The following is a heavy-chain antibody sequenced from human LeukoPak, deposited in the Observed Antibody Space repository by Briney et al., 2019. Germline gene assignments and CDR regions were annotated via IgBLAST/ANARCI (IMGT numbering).Heavy chain of an antibody. V-gene: IGHV3-48*01. CDR1: GFTFSSYS. CDR3: ARDLVHDSIGYYYGPLDY. CDR2: ISSSSSTI. D-gene: IGHD3-22*01. J-gene: IGHJ4*02. Sequence: GGSLRLSCAASGFTFSSYSMNWVRQAPGKGLEWVSYISSSSSTIYYADSVKGRFTISRDNAKNSLYLQMNSLRAEDTAVYYCARDLVHDSIGYYYGPLDYWGQGTLVTVSS.